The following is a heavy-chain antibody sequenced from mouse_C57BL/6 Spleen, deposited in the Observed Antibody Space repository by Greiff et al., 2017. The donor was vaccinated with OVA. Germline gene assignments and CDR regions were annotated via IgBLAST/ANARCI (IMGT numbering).Heavy chain of an antibody. CDR1: GYTFTSYW. CDR3: AIDYGSRHWYFDV. CDR2: IHPSDSDT. V-gene: IGHV1-74*01. J-gene: IGHJ1*03. D-gene: IGHD1-1*01. Sequence: QVQLKQPGAELVKPGASVKVSCKASGYTFTSYWMHWVKQRPGQGLEWIGRIHPSDSDTNYNQKFKGKATLTVAKSSRTAYMQLSILTSEDSAVYYCAIDYGSRHWYFDVWGTGTTVTVSS.